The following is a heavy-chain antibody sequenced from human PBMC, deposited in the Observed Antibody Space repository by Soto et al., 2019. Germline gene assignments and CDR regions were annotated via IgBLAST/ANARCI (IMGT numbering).Heavy chain of an antibody. V-gene: IGHV4-31*11. CDR1: GGSISIGGYY. CDR3: ARKLTYYYDSSGYSGSAFDI. D-gene: IGHD3-22*01. Sequence: SETLSLTCAVSGGSISIGGYYWIWIRQHPGKGLEWIGYIYYSGSTYYNPSLKSRVTISVDTSKNQFSLKLSSVTAADTAVYYCARKLTYYYDSSGYSGSAFDIWGQGTMVTVSS. CDR2: IYYSGST. J-gene: IGHJ3*02.